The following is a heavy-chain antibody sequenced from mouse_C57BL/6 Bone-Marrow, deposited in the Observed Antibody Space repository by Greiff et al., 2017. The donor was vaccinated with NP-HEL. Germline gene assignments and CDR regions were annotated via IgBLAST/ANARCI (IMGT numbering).Heavy chain of an antibody. CDR1: GYTFTSYW. V-gene: IGHV1-7*01. J-gene: IGHJ2*01. CDR3: ARRGPPFDY. CDR2: LNPSSCYT. Sequence: QVHVKQSGAELAKPGASVKLSCKASGYTFTSYWMHWVKQRPGQGLEWIGYLNPSSCYTTYNQKFKDKSTLSADKSSSTAYMQLSSLTYEDSAVYYCARRGPPFDYWGQGTTLTVSS.